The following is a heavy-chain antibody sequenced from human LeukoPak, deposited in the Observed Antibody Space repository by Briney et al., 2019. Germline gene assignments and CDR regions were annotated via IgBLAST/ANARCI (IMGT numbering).Heavy chain of an antibody. Sequence: PSETLSLTCTVSGGSIRSYYWSWIRQPAGKGLEWIGRIYASGNTHYNPSLKSRVTMSVDTSKNQFSLKLSSVTAADTAVYYCARGPMGATHWFDPWGQGTLVTVSS. V-gene: IGHV4-4*07. D-gene: IGHD1-26*01. CDR1: GGSIRSYY. J-gene: IGHJ5*02. CDR2: IYASGNT. CDR3: ARGPMGATHWFDP.